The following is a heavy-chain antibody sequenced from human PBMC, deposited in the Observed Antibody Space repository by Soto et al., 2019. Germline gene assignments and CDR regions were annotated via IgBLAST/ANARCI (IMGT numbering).Heavy chain of an antibody. CDR3: AHLVVAGLTYYFDY. Sequence: ESGPRCEPTQTLTLTCTFSGFSLSTSAVGVGWIRQPPGKALEWLAFIYWDDDKRYSPSLKSSLTITKDTSKNQVVLAMTNMDPVDTATYYCAHLVVAGLTYYFDYWGQGTLVTVSS. D-gene: IGHD2-15*01. J-gene: IGHJ4*02. V-gene: IGHV2-5*02. CDR1: GFSLSTSAVG. CDR2: IYWDDDK.